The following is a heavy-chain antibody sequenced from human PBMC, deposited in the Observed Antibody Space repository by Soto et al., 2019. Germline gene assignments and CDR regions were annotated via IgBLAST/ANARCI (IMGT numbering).Heavy chain of an antibody. D-gene: IGHD2-21*02. CDR3: DKIPRLGDAAY. V-gene: IGHV3-30*18. CDR2: ISYDGRNQ. Sequence: QVQLVESGGGVVQPGTSLRLSCAVSGLSLSDYGMHWVRQAPGKGLEWVTAISYDGRNQYYADSVKGRFTISRDTSKNALYLHLTSLGAEDTAIYSCDKIPRLGDAAYWGQGTLVTVSS. J-gene: IGHJ4*02. CDR1: GLSLSDYG.